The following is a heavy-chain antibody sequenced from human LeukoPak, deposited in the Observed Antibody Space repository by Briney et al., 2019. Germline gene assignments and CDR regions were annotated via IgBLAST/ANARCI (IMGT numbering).Heavy chain of an antibody. CDR3: ARKGRTSHYYGSGSYSY. D-gene: IGHD3-10*01. V-gene: IGHV1-18*01. Sequence: ASVKVSCKTSGYTFTSYGISWVRRPPGQGLEWMGWISAYNGNTNYAQKLQGRVTMTTDTSTSTAYMELRSLRSDDTAVYYCARKGRTSHYYGSGSYSYWGQGTLVTVSS. CDR1: GYTFTSYG. CDR2: ISAYNGNT. J-gene: IGHJ4*02.